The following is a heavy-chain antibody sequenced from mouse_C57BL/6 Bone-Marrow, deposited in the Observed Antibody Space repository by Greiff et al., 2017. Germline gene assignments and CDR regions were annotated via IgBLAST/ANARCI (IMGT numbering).Heavy chain of an antibody. CDR1: GFNIKDDY. V-gene: IGHV14-4*01. J-gene: IGHJ2*01. CDR3: TTVPFDY. Sequence: EVQLQQSGAELVRPGASVKLSCTASGFNIKDDYMHWVKQRPEQGLEWIGWIDPENGDTEDASKFQGKATITADPSSNTAYLQLSSLTSEDTDVYYCTTVPFDYWGQGTTLTVSS. CDR2: IDPENGDT.